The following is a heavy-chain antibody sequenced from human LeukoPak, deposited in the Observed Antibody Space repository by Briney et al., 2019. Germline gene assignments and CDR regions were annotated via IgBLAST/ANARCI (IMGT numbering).Heavy chain of an antibody. D-gene: IGHD4-17*01. J-gene: IGHJ5*02. CDR3: ARAAYGDYYWFDP. V-gene: IGHV4-39*07. Sequence: SETLSLTCTVSGGSISSSSYYWGWIRQPPGKGLEWIGYIYHSGSTYYNPSLKSRVTISVDRSKNQFSLKLSSVTAADTAVYYCARAAYGDYYWFDPWGQGTLVTVSS. CDR2: IYHSGST. CDR1: GGSISSSSYY.